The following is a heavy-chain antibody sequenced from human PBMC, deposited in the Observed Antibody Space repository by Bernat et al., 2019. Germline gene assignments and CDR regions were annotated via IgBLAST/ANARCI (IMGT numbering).Heavy chain of an antibody. V-gene: IGHV3-23*01. CDR2: ISGNGGNT. J-gene: IGHJ4*02. CDR3: AKQWVRRNDY. Sequence: VKLLESGGGVAQPGRSLRLSCAASGFTFSSYDMNWVRQAPGKGLEWVAAISGNGGNTYYADSVKGRFTISRDNSENTLYLQMNSLRAEDTAIYYCAKQWVRRNDYWGQGTLVTVSS. D-gene: IGHD1-26*01. CDR1: GFTFSSYD.